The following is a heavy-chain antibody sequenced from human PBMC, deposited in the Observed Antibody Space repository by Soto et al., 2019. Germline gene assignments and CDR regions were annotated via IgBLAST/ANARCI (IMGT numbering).Heavy chain of an antibody. Sequence: PSETLSLTCTVSGGSISSYYWSWIRQPPGKGLEWIGYIYYSGSTNYNPSLKSRVTISVDTSKNQFSLKLSSVTAADTAVYYCARGPYGDYFHSGYGMDVWGQGTTVTVSS. J-gene: IGHJ6*02. D-gene: IGHD4-17*01. CDR2: IYYSGST. CDR3: ARGPYGDYFHSGYGMDV. CDR1: GGSISSYY. V-gene: IGHV4-59*01.